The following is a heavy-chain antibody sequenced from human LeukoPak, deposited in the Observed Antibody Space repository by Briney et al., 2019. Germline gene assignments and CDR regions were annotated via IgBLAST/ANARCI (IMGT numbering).Heavy chain of an antibody. CDR3: ARGIAPLRYFDWLPHSYFDY. Sequence: SVKVSCKASGGTFSSYAISWVRQAPGQGLEWMGGIIPIFGTANYAQKFQGRVTITADESTSTAYMELSSLRSDDTAVYYCARGIAPLRYFDWLPHSYFDYWGQGTLVTVSS. CDR1: GGTFSSYA. J-gene: IGHJ4*02. V-gene: IGHV1-69*13. D-gene: IGHD3-9*01. CDR2: IIPIFGTA.